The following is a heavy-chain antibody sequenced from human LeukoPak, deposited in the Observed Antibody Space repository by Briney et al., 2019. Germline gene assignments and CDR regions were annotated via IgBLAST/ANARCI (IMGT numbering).Heavy chain of an antibody. CDR3: ARGGSMDPLDY. J-gene: IGHJ4*02. V-gene: IGHV4-38-2*02. Sequence: SETLSLTCTVSGYSISSGYYWGWIRQPPGKGLEWIGSIYHSGSTYYNPSLKSRVTISVDTSKNQFSLKLSSVTAADTAVYYCARGGSMDPLDYWGQGTLVTVSS. D-gene: IGHD1-26*01. CDR1: GYSISSGYY. CDR2: IYHSGST.